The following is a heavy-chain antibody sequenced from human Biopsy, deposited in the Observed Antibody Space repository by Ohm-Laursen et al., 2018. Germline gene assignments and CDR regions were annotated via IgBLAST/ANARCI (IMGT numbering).Heavy chain of an antibody. CDR2: IIPILGTV. V-gene: IGHV1-69*04. J-gene: IGHJ6*02. D-gene: IGHD3-10*01. Sequence: SSVKVSCKASGDTFTTSAISWVRQVPGQGLDWMGRIIPILGTVDYGQNFQGRVTIRADTSATFLELTSLRYDDTAVYYCASGDIGGIGLDVWGLGTTVTVSS. CDR1: GDTFTTSA. CDR3: ASGDIGGIGLDV.